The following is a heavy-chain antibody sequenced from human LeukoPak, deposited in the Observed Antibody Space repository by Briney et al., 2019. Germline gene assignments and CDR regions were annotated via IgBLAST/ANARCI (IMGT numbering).Heavy chain of an antibody. V-gene: IGHV4-34*01. Sequence: PSETLSLTCAVYGGSFSGYYWSWIRQPPGKGLEWIGEINHSGSTNYNPSLKSRVTISVDTSKNQFSLKLSSVTAADTASYYCARRPRRGYSKLSWAFDIWDQGTMVTVSS. D-gene: IGHD6-13*01. CDR1: GGSFSGYY. CDR3: ARRPRRGYSKLSWAFDI. CDR2: INHSGST. J-gene: IGHJ3*02.